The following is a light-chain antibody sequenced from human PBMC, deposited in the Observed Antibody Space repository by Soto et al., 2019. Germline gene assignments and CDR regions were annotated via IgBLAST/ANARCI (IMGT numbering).Light chain of an antibody. CDR1: SSDVGAYNY. Sequence: QSVLTQPASVSGSPGQSITISCTGTSSDVGAYNYVSWYQHHPGKAPKLIIYEVNNRPSGVSYRFSGSKSGNTASLTISGLQAEDEADYYCSSYRGGNTWVFGGGTKVTVL. V-gene: IGLV2-14*01. CDR3: SSYRGGNTWV. CDR2: EVN. J-gene: IGLJ3*02.